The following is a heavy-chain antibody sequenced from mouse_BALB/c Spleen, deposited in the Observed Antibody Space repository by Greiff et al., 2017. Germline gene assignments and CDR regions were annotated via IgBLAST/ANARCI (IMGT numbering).Heavy chain of an antibody. J-gene: IGHJ3*01. CDR2: ISDGGSYT. CDR1: GFTFSDYY. Sequence: DVMLVESGGGLVKPGGSLKLSCAASGFTFSDYYMYWVRQTPEKRLEWVATISDGGSYTYYPDSVKGRFTISRDNAKNNLYLQMSSLKSEDTAMYYCARGGISPPFAYWGQGTLVTVSA. CDR3: ARGGISPPFAY. V-gene: IGHV5-4*02.